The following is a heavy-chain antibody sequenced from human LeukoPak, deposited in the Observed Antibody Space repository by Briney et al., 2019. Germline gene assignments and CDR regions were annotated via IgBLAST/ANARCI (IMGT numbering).Heavy chain of an antibody. J-gene: IGHJ3*02. CDR2: IYYSGST. CDR1: GGSISSGDYY. CDR3: TNCSGGSCPYDAFDI. Sequence: SETLSLTCTVSGGSISSGDYYWSWIRQPPGKGLEWIGYIYYSGSTYYNPSLKSRVTISVDTSKNQFSLKLSSVTAADTAVYYCTNCSGGSCPYDAFDIWGQGTMVTVSS. D-gene: IGHD2-15*01. V-gene: IGHV4-30-4*01.